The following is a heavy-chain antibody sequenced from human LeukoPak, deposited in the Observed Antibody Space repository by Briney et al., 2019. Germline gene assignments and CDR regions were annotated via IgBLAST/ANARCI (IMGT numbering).Heavy chain of an antibody. V-gene: IGHV4-59*12. CDR1: GASISSYY. D-gene: IGHD5-18*01. Sequence: NTSETLSLTCTVSGASISSYYWSWIRQPPGKGLEWIGYISYSGSTNYNPSLKSRVTISVDTSKNQFSLKLSSVTAADTAVYYCARGKGYSYGYQVDYWGQGTLVTVSS. J-gene: IGHJ4*02. CDR3: ARGKGYSYGYQVDY. CDR2: ISYSGST.